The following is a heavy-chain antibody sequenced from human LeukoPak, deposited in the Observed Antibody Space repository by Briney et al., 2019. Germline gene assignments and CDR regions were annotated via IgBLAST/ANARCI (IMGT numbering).Heavy chain of an antibody. CDR2: IGSSGANI. Sequence: GGSLRLSCAASGFTFSSYAMSWVRQAPGKGLEWVSSIGSSGANIYYADSVKGRFTISRDNSKNTLYLQMNSLRAEDTAVYYCANERGYNYGYSFDYWGQGTLVTVSS. CDR1: GFTFSSYA. D-gene: IGHD5-18*01. CDR3: ANERGYNYGYSFDY. V-gene: IGHV3-23*01. J-gene: IGHJ4*02.